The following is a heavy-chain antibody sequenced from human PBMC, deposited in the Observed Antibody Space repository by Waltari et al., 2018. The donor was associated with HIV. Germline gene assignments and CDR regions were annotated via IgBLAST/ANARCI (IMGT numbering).Heavy chain of an antibody. D-gene: IGHD3-10*01. CDR1: GHPLSEFS. V-gene: IGHV1-24*01. CDR3: ATDFSGMVRAYSYYSLDV. CDR2: FDPEDDET. J-gene: IGHJ6*02. Sequence: QVQLVQSGAEVKKPGASVKVSCKVSGHPLSEFSIHWVRQVPGKGLEWMGNFDPEDDETIYAQKFQGRVTMTEDTSSDTAYMELSSLTSGDTAVYYCATDFSGMVRAYSYYSLDVWGQGTTVTVSS.